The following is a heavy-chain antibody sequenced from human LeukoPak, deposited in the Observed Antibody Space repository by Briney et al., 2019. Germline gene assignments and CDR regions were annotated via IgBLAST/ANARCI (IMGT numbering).Heavy chain of an antibody. CDR2: IYYSGST. Sequence: SETLSLTCTVSGGSISSFHWSWIRQPPGKGLEWIGYIYYSGSTNYNSSLKSRVTISVDTSKNQFSLKLSSVAAADTAVYYCARFGSDSPGYKYYFEYWGQGTLVTVSS. CDR3: ARFGSDSPGYKYYFEY. CDR1: GGSISSFH. J-gene: IGHJ4*02. V-gene: IGHV4-59*08. D-gene: IGHD5-12*01.